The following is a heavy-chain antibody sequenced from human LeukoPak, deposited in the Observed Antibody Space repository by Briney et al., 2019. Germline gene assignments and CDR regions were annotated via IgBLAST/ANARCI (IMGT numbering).Heavy chain of an antibody. CDR2: IYYSGST. V-gene: IGHV4-59*01. Sequence: SETLSLTCTVSGGSISSYYWSWIRQPPGKGLEWIGYIYYSGSTNSNPSLKSRVTISVDTSKNQFSLKLSSVTAADTAVYYCASFLGSGPDFDYWGQGNLVTVSS. CDR3: ASFLGSGPDFDY. CDR1: GGSISSYY. J-gene: IGHJ4*02. D-gene: IGHD3-10*01.